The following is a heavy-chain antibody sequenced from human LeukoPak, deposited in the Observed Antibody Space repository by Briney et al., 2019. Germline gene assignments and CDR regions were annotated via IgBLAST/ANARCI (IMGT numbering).Heavy chain of an antibody. CDR3: ARSGFYGDYTFYY. CDR2: IYYSGST. CDR1: GGSISSYY. V-gene: IGHV4-59*01. Sequence: SETLSLTCTVSGGSISSYYWSWIRQPPGKGLEWIGYIYYSGSTNYNPSLKSRVTISVDTPKNQFSLKLSSVTAADTAVYYCARSGFYGDYTFYYWGQGTLVTVSS. J-gene: IGHJ4*02. D-gene: IGHD4-17*01.